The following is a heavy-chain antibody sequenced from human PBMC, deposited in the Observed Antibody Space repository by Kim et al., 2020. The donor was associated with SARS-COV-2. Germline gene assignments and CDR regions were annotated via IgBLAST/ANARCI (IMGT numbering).Heavy chain of an antibody. CDR3: ARGPGYSSSWYWAGNWFDP. V-gene: IGHV4-34*01. D-gene: IGHD6-13*01. CDR2: INHSGST. CDR1: GGSFSGYY. J-gene: IGHJ5*02. Sequence: SETLSLTCAVYGGSFSGYYWSWIRQPPGKGLEWIGEINHSGSTNYNPSLKSRVTISVDTSKNQFSLKLSSVTAADTAVDYCARGPGYSSSWYWAGNWFDPGAQGRLVTVSS.